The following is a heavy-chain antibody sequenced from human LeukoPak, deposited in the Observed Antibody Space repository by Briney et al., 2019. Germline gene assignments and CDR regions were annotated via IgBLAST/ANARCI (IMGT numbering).Heavy chain of an antibody. D-gene: IGHD3-22*01. CDR1: GFTIIKYW. Sequence: GGSLRLSCAASGFTIIKYWMSWVRQAPGKGLEWVANINQGGSEKDYVDSVKGRFTISRDNAKNSLFLQMNSLRAEDTAPYYCVPHYFDSSGYYHGYWGQGTLVTVSS. V-gene: IGHV3-7*01. CDR2: INQGGSEK. CDR3: VPHYFDSSGYYHGY. J-gene: IGHJ4*02.